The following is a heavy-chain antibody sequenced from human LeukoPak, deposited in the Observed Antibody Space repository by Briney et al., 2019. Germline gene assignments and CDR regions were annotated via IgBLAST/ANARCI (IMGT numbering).Heavy chain of an antibody. CDR2: IYPGDSDT. D-gene: IGHD1-26*01. J-gene: IGHJ4*02. V-gene: IGHV5-51*01. CDR1: GYRITSYW. CDR3: ARLYGSYSPFDY. Sequence: TAGASLQISCNGSGYRITSYWIGCVRQLPGKRLEWMGIIYPGDSDTSYSPSFQGQVTISADKSITTAYLQWSSLKASDTAMYYCARLYGSYSPFDYWGQGTLVTVSS.